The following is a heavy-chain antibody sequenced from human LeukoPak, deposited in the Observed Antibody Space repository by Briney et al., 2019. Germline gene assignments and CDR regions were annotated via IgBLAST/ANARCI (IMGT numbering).Heavy chain of an antibody. CDR1: GGSFSGYY. V-gene: IGHV4-34*01. D-gene: IGHD3-10*01. Sequence: SETLSLTCAVYGGSFSGYYWSWIRQPPGKGLEWIGEINHSGSTNYNPSLKSRVTISVDTSKNQFSLKLSSVTAADTAVYYCARCSLWFGDYYYYYMDVWGKGTTVTISS. J-gene: IGHJ6*03. CDR3: ARCSLWFGDYYYYYMDV. CDR2: INHSGST.